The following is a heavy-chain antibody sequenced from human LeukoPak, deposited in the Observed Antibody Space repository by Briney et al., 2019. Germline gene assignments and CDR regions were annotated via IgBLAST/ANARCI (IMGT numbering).Heavy chain of an antibody. CDR1: GYSFTSYW. CDR2: IYPGDSDT. J-gene: IGHJ3*02. V-gene: IGHV5-51*01. CDR3: ASLRYSYGPHAFDI. D-gene: IGHD5-18*01. Sequence: GESLKISCKGSGYSFTSYWIGWVRQMPEKGLEWMGIIYPGDSDTRYSPSFQGQVTISADKSISTAYLQWSSLKASDAAMYYCASLRYSYGPHAFDIWGQGTMVTVSS.